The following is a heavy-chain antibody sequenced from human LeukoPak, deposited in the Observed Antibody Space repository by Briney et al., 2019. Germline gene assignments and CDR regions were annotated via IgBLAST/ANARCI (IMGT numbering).Heavy chain of an antibody. Sequence: SETLSLTCAVYGGSFRGYYWSWIRQPPGEGLEWIGEINHDETTNKNPSLKSRATISVDTSKNQFSLKLNSVTAADTAVYYCARALGYSYGFGVYFDYWAQGTVVTVSS. CDR1: GGSFRGYY. CDR2: INHDETT. J-gene: IGHJ4*02. V-gene: IGHV4-34*04. CDR3: ARALGYSYGFGVYFDY. D-gene: IGHD5-18*01.